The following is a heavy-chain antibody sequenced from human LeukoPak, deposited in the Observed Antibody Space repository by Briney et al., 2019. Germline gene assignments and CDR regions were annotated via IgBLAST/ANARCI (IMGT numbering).Heavy chain of an antibody. CDR3: ARDNYSKRYYYYMDV. J-gene: IGHJ6*03. Sequence: SQTLSLTCTVSGGSISSGGYYWIWIRQHPGQDLEWIGYIYYSGSTYYNPSLKSRVTISVDTSKKQFSLKLSSVTAADTAVYYCARDNYSKRYYYYMDVWGKGTTVTVSS. D-gene: IGHD4-11*01. CDR1: GGSISSGGYY. V-gene: IGHV4-31*03. CDR2: IYYSGST.